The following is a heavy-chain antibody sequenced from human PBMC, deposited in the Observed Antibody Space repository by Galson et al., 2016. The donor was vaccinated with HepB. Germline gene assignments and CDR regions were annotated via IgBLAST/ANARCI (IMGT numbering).Heavy chain of an antibody. V-gene: IGHV3-9*01. CDR3: ANETGYMSSWNYYSGGWYFFDS. Sequence: SLRLAGAASGFSFKSYAMHWVRQVPGKGLQWVAGIRWNRVKIDYAASLGGRFIISRDNAKNSLYLEMNTLRPEDTALYYCANETGYMSSWNYYSGGWYFFDSWGQGILVTVSS. CDR1: GFSFKSYA. CDR2: IRWNRVKI. J-gene: IGHJ4*02. D-gene: IGHD6-19*01.